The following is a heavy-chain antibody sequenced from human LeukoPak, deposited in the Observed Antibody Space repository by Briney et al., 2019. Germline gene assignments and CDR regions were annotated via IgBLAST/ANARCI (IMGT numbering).Heavy chain of an antibody. J-gene: IGHJ3*02. Sequence: SETLSLTCTVSGGSISSYYWSWIRQPPGKGLEWIGYIYYSGSTNYNPSLKSRVTISVDTSKNQFSLKLSSVTAADTAVYYCAKTPKSYPDPYAFDIWGQGTMVTVSS. CDR3: AKTPKSYPDPYAFDI. CDR2: IYYSGST. D-gene: IGHD3-16*02. CDR1: GGSISSYY. V-gene: IGHV4-59*01.